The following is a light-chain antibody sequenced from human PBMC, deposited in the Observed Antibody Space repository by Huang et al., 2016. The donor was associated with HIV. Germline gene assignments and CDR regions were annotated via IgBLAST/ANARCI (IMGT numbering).Light chain of an antibody. CDR2: AAS. CDR3: QQSYSNTRT. V-gene: IGKV1-39*01. CDR1: QSISSY. Sequence: DIQMTQSPSSLSASVGARVTITCRASQSISSYLNWYQQKQGKAPKVLIYAASSWQSGVPSRCSGSGSGTDFTLISSSRQPEDFATYYCQQSYSNTRTFGQGTKLEIK. J-gene: IGKJ2*01.